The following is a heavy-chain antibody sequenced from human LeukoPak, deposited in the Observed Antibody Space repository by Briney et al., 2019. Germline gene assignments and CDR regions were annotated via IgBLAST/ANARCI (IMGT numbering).Heavy chain of an antibody. CDR1: GITFINYV. J-gene: IGHJ6*02. V-gene: IGHV3-23*01. Sequence: PGGSLRLSCAASGITFINYVMSWVRQAPGKGLECVSAISGSTSITYYAGSVKGRFTISRDDSQNMLYLQMTSLRAEDTAVYYCAKVSGRIQIWPQPFGDGMDVWGQGSTVTVSS. D-gene: IGHD5-18*01. CDR2: ISGSTSIT. CDR3: AKVSGRIQIWPQPFGDGMDV.